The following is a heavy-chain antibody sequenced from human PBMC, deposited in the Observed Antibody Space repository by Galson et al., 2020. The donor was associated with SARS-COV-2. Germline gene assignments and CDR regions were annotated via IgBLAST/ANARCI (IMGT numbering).Heavy chain of an antibody. V-gene: IGHV4-30-2*01. D-gene: IGHD4-4*01. CDR1: GGSISSGGYS. Sequence: SETLSLTCAVSGGSISSGGYSWSWIRQPPGKGLEWIGYIYHSGSTYYNPSLKSRVTISVDRSKNQFSLKLSSVTAADTAVYYCARAFPEPDVTPVYYYYGMDVWGQGTTVTVSS. J-gene: IGHJ6*02. CDR2: IYHSGST. CDR3: ARAFPEPDVTPVYYYYGMDV.